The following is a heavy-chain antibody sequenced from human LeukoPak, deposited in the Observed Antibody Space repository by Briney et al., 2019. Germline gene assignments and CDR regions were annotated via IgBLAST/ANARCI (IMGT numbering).Heavy chain of an antibody. J-gene: IGHJ5*02. Sequence: SETLSLTCTVSGGAISRGGYYWSWIRQHPGKGLEWIGYIYYSGSTYYNPSLKSRVTISVDTSKNQFSLKLSSVTAADTAVYYCARRSWGSYRYPYNWFDPWGQGTLVTVSS. V-gene: IGHV4-31*03. CDR2: IYYSGST. CDR3: ARRSWGSYRYPYNWFDP. CDR1: GGAISRGGYY. D-gene: IGHD3-16*02.